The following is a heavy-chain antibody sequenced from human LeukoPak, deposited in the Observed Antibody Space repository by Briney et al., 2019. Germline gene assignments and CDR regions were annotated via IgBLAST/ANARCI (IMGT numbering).Heavy chain of an antibody. CDR3: AKALEMIAAASFDY. Sequence: GGSLRLPCGAFGFTFSSYAFSWVRQAPGKGLEWVSTFSGSGGSTYYADSVKGRFTISRDNSRSMLYLQMNSVRAEDTAVYYCAKALEMIAAASFDYWGQGTLVTVSS. J-gene: IGHJ4*02. CDR1: GFTFSSYA. CDR2: FSGSGGST. D-gene: IGHD6-13*01. V-gene: IGHV3-23*01.